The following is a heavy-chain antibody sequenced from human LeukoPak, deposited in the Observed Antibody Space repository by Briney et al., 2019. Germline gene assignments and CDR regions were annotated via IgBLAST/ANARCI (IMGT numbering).Heavy chain of an antibody. CDR2: IYYSGST. CDR3: ARITSGSIPLWNYYMDV. V-gene: IGHV4-39*01. J-gene: IGHJ6*03. D-gene: IGHD1-26*01. Sequence: SETLSLTCTVSGGSISSSSYYWGWIRQPPGKGLEWIGSIYYSGSTYYNPSLQSRVTISVDTSKNQFSLKLNSVTAADTAVYYCARITSGSIPLWNYYMDVWGKGTTVTISS. CDR1: GGSISSSSYY.